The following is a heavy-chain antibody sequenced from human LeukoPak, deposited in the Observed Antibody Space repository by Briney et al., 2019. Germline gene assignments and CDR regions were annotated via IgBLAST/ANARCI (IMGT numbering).Heavy chain of an antibody. J-gene: IGHJ4*02. CDR1: GYTFTGYY. D-gene: IGHD6-19*01. CDR3: VPGASTAFAGQQYYFDY. Sequence: ASVKVSCKASGYTFTGYYIHWVRQAPGQGLEWMGWINPNSGGTNYAQKFRGRVSMTRDTSISTAYMELSRLRSDDTAVYYCVPGASTAFAGQQYYFDYSGQGTLVTVSS. CDR2: INPNSGGT. V-gene: IGHV1-2*02.